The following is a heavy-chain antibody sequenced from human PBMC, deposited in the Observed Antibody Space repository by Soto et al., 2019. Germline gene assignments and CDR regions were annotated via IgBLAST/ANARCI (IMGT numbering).Heavy chain of an antibody. CDR1: GYTFTNYG. V-gene: IGHV1-18*01. CDR2: INPYNGKT. J-gene: IGHJ4*02. CDR3: TRGSSPVDFDS. Sequence: QVQLTQSGAEVKKPGASVRVSCKTSGYTFTNYGINWVRQAPGQRLEWMGWINPYNGKTSSAQRLQGRVSMTTDISVSAAYMDLRRLGSDDTAVYYCTRGSSPVDFDSWAEGTLVSISS. D-gene: IGHD6-13*01.